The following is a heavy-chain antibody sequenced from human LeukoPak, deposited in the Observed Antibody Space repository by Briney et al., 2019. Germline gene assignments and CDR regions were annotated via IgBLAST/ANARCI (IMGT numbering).Heavy chain of an antibody. CDR3: ARDRGGYYLEFWFDP. CDR2: ISYDGSNK. J-gene: IGHJ5*02. D-gene: IGHD3-3*01. V-gene: IGHV3-30*01. Sequence: PGRSLRLSCAASGFTFSSYAMHWVRQAPGEGLERVAVISYDGSNKYYADSVKGRFTISRDNSKNTLYLQMNSLRAEDTAVYYCARDRGGYYLEFWFDPWGQGTPVTVSS. CDR1: GFTFSSYA.